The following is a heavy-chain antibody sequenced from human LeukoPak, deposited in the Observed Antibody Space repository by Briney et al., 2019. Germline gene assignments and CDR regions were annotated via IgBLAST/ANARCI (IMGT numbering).Heavy chain of an antibody. CDR1: GFSVSNTY. CDR3: ARGTVTAPDY. V-gene: IGHV3-53*01. CDR2: IYSGGNT. D-gene: IGHD2-21*02. J-gene: IGHJ4*02. Sequence: GGSLRLSCAASGFSVSNTYMSWVRHAPGKGREWVSIIYSGGNTYYADSVKGRFTISRDNSKNTLYLQMNRLRPEDTAVYYCARGTVTAPDYWGQGTLVTVSS.